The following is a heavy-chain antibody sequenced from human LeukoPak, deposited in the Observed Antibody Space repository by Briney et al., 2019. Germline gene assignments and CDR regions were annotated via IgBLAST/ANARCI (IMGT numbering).Heavy chain of an antibody. CDR2: ISGSGGST. V-gene: IGHV3-23*01. Sequence: GGSLRLSCAASEFTFSSYAMSWVRQAPGRGLEWVSTISGSGGSTYYADSVKGRFTFSRDNSKNTLYPQMNSLRTEDTAIYYCAKSRLVVTAFDYWGQGTLVTVSS. J-gene: IGHJ4*02. CDR1: EFTFSSYA. CDR3: AKSRLVVTAFDY. D-gene: IGHD4-23*01.